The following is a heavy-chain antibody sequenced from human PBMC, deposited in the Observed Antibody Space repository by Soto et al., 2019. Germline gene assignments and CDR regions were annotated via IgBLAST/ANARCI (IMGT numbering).Heavy chain of an antibody. D-gene: IGHD3-3*01. V-gene: IGHV4-34*01. CDR3: ARARFDSWSHIYYGLDV. J-gene: IGHJ6*02. CDR1: GGSFSGYS. CDR2: INHSGTT. Sequence: PSETLSLTCAVYGGSFSGYSWTWLRQPPGKGLEWIGEINHSGTTDYNPALKSRDTMSVDTSKNQSALRVTSVTAADTAVYYCARARFDSWSHIYYGLDVWGQGTTVTVSS.